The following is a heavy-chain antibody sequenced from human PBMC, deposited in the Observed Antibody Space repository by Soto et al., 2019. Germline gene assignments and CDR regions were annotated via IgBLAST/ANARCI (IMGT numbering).Heavy chain of an antibody. CDR3: ARHVSGIAAAGTQNWCDP. Sequence: SETLSLTCTVSGGSISSSSYYWGWIRQPPGKGLEWIGSIYYSGSTYYNPSLKSRVTISVDTSKNQFSLKLSSVTAADTAEYYCARHVSGIAAAGTQNWCDPWGQGTLVTVSS. V-gene: IGHV4-39*01. CDR1: GGSISSSSYY. D-gene: IGHD6-13*01. CDR2: IYYSGST. J-gene: IGHJ5*02.